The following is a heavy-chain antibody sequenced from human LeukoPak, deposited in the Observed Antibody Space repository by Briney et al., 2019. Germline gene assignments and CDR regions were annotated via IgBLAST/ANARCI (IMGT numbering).Heavy chain of an antibody. Sequence: ASVKVSCKASGYTFTGYYMHWVRQAPGQGLEWMGWINPNSGGTNYAQKFQGRVTMTRDTSISTAYMELSRLRSDDTAVYYCARDGLLCSGGSCYYDSSGYYPEYWGQGTLVTVSS. D-gene: IGHD3-22*01. V-gene: IGHV1-2*02. CDR2: INPNSGGT. CDR3: ARDGLLCSGGSCYYDSSGYYPEY. CDR1: GYTFTGYY. J-gene: IGHJ4*02.